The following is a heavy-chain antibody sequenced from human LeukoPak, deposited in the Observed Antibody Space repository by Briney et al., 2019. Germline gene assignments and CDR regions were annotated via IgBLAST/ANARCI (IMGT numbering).Heavy chain of an antibody. J-gene: IGHJ4*02. Sequence: ASVKVSCKASGGTFSSYAISWVRQAPGQGLEWMGGIIPIFGTANYAQKFQGRVTITTDESTSTAYVELSSLRSEDTAVYYCAREGVDTALDYWGQGTLVTVSS. D-gene: IGHD5-18*01. CDR3: AREGVDTALDY. V-gene: IGHV1-69*05. CDR1: GGTFSSYA. CDR2: IIPIFGTA.